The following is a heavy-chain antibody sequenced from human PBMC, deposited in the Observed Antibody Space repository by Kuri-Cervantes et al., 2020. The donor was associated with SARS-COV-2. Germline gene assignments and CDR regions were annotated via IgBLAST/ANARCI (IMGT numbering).Heavy chain of an antibody. J-gene: IGHJ4*02. CDR1: GFTFTAYG. CDR3: TQSGYYYDSSGYPNFDY. CDR2: IRSKAYGGTT. V-gene: IGHV3-49*04. Sequence: GESLKISCATSGFTFTAYGMHWVRQAPGKGLEWVGFIRSKAYGGTTEYAASVKGRFTISRDDSKSIAYLQMNSLKTEDTAVYYCTQSGYYYDSSGYPNFDYWGQGTLVTVSS. D-gene: IGHD3-22*01.